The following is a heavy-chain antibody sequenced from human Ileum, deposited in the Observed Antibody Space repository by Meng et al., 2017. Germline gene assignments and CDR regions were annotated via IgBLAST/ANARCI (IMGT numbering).Heavy chain of an antibody. J-gene: IGHJ4*02. CDR3: AKRTSGWYLADY. Sequence: EWQGVRYVERFVSPGWVPCTPRAVLGSTSRAYCSHLVRQDPGKGLGWVSRINTDGSEPRYADSVKGRFTISRDNSKSTLYLQMNSLRAEDTAVYFCAKRTSGWYLADYWGQGTLVTVSS. D-gene: IGHD6-19*01. V-gene: IGHV3-74*01. CDR2: INTDGSEP. CDR1: GSTSRAYC.